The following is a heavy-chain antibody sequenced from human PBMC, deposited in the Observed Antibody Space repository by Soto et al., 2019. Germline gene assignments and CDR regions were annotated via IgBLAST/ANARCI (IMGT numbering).Heavy chain of an antibody. V-gene: IGHV2-5*02. D-gene: IGHD3-16*01. J-gene: IGHJ5*02. CDR2: SYWDDDK. Sequence: QITLKESGPTLVKPTQTLTLTCTFSGFSLSTSGVGVGWIRQPPGKALEWLALSYWDDDKRYSPSLKSRLTITKDTTKNQVVLTMTNMDPVDTATYYCAHWAQYYQWGNWFDPWGQGTLVTVSS. CDR1: GFSLSTSGVG. CDR3: AHWAQYYQWGNWFDP.